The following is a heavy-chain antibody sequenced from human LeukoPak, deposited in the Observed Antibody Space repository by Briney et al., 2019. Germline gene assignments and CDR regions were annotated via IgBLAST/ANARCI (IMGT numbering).Heavy chain of an antibody. D-gene: IGHD2-2*01. CDR2: LYSGGNT. V-gene: IGHV3-66*04. J-gene: IGHJ4*02. CDR1: GLTVSSNF. Sequence: GGSLRLSCAVSGLTVSSNFMNWVRQAPGKGLEWVSILYSGGNTYYADSVKGRFTVSRDNSKNTLYLQMSSLRAEDTAVYYCARRYCSSTSCTLDYWGQGTLVTVSS. CDR3: ARRYCSSTSCTLDY.